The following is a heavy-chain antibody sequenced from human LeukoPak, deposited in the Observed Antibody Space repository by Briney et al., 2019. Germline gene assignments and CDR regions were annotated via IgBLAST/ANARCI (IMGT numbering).Heavy chain of an antibody. CDR3: ARDSYIGAPDAFDI. CDR1: GGSISSGGYY. Sequence: SETLSLTCTVSGGSISSGGYYWSWIRQHPGKGLEWIGCIYYSGSTYYNPSLKSRVTISVDTSKNQFSLKLSSVTAADTAVYYCARDSYIGAPDAFDIWGQGTMVTVSS. J-gene: IGHJ3*02. V-gene: IGHV4-31*03. CDR2: IYYSGST.